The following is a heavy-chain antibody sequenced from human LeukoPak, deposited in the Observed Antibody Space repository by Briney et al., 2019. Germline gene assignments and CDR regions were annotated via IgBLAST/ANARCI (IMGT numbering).Heavy chain of an antibody. CDR3: ARTPYDGSGYYASDYTDV. V-gene: IGHV3-11*04. CDR1: GFTFSDYY. D-gene: IGHD3-22*01. CDR2: ISSSGSTI. Sequence: GGSLRLSCAASGFTFSDYYMSWIRQAPGKGLEWVSYISSSGSTIYYADSVKGRFTISRDNAKNSLYLQMNSLRAEDTAVYYCARTPYDGSGYYASDYTDVWGKGTTVTVSS. J-gene: IGHJ6*03.